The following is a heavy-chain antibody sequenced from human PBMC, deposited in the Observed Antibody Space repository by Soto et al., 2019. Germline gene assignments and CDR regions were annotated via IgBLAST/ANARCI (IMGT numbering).Heavy chain of an antibody. CDR2: MNPNSGNT. D-gene: IGHD5-18*01. CDR3: ALFTLILRGYSYGS. J-gene: IGHJ3*01. V-gene: IGHV1-8*01. Sequence: ASVKVSCKASGYTFTSYDINWVRQATGQRLEWMGWMNPNSGNTDYAQKFQGRVTITRNTSASTAYMELSSLRSEDTAVYYCALFTLILRGYSYGSWGQGTMVTVSS. CDR1: GYTFTSYD.